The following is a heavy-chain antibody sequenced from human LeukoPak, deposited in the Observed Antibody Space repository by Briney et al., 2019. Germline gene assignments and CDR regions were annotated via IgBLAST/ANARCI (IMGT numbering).Heavy chain of an antibody. D-gene: IGHD3-22*01. V-gene: IGHV4-39*01. Sequence: SETLSLTCTVSGVSISSSSYYWVRIRQAPGKGLEWVVCIDYSGSTYYNPSLKSRVTISVDTSKNQFSLKLNSVTAADTAVYYCARHISGHYYDSSGYNDYWGQGTLVTVSS. CDR1: GVSISSSSYY. J-gene: IGHJ4*02. CDR2: IDYSGST. CDR3: ARHISGHYYDSSGYNDY.